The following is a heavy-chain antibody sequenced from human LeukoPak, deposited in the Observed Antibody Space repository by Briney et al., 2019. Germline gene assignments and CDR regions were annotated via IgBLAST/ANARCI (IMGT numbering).Heavy chain of an antibody. D-gene: IGHD2-2*02. CDR1: GGTFSSYA. CDR2: IIPIFGTA. J-gene: IGHJ4*02. Sequence: SVKVSCKASGGTFSSYAISWVRQAPGQGLEWMGGIIPIFGTANYAQKFQGRVTITADESTSTAYMELSSLRSEDTAVYYCASAAGGWSSTSCYNYWGQGTLVTVSS. CDR3: ASAAGGWSSTSCYNY. V-gene: IGHV1-69*13.